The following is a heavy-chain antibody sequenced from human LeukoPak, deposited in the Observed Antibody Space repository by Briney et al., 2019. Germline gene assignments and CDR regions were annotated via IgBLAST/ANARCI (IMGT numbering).Heavy chain of an antibody. CDR1: GYTFTGYY. Sequence: ASVKVSCKASGYTFTGYYMHWVRQAPGQGLEWMGIINPSGGSTSYAQKFQGRVTMTRDMSTSTVYMELSSLRSEDTAVYYCARAEAVFRAPIDYWGQGTLVTVSS. V-gene: IGHV1-46*01. D-gene: IGHD3-10*01. J-gene: IGHJ4*02. CDR3: ARAEAVFRAPIDY. CDR2: INPSGGST.